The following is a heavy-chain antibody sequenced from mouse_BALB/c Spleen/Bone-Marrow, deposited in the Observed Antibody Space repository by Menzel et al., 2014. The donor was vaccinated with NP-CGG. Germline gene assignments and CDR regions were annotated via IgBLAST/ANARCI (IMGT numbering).Heavy chain of an antibody. CDR1: GYTFTSYD. CDR2: IFPGDGST. V-gene: IGHV1-85*01. D-gene: IGHD2-4*01. CDR3: ARRVYYDYDGGAWFAY. J-gene: IGHJ3*01. Sequence: QVQLKQSGAELVKPGASVKLSCEASGYTFTSYDINWVRQRPEQGLEWIGWIFPGDGSTKYNEKFKGKATLATDKSSSTAYMQLSRLTSEDSAVYFCARRVYYDYDGGAWFAYWGQGTLVTVSA.